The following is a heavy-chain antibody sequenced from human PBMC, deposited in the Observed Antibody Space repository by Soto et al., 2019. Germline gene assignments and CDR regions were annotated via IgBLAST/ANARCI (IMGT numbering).Heavy chain of an antibody. J-gene: IGHJ3*02. V-gene: IGHV4-61*01. CDR3: ARDLVVVAATRTIPI. Sequence: PSETLSLTCTVSGGSVSSGSYYWSWIRQPPGKGLEWIGYIYYSGSTNYNPSLKSRVTISVDTSKNQFSLKLSSVTAADTAVYYCARDLVVVAATRTIPISGQGTMVTVSS. CDR2: IYYSGST. CDR1: GGSVSSGSYY. D-gene: IGHD2-15*01.